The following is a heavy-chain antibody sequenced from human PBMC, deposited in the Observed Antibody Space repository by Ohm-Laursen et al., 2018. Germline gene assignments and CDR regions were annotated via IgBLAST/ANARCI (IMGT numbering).Heavy chain of an antibody. CDR1: GYSISSGYF. V-gene: IGHV4-38-2*01. J-gene: IGHJ5*02. Sequence: GALSLTCAVSGYSISSGYFWGWIRQPPGKGLEWIGTIYHSGSTYYNPSLKSRVTISVDTSKNQFSLKLSSVTAADTALYYCARGLWWFDPWGQGTLVTVSS. CDR3: ARGLWWFDP. CDR2: IYHSGST.